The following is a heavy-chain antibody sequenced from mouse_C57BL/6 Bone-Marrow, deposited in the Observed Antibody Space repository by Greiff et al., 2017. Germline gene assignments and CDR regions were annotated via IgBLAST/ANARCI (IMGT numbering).Heavy chain of an antibody. CDR1: GYSFTDYN. D-gene: IGHD1-1*01. CDR3: ARKEFDYGSYFDY. V-gene: IGHV1-39*01. Sequence: VQLKESGPELVKPGASVTISCKASGYSFTDYNMNWVKQSNGTSLEWIGVINPNYGTTSYNQKFKGKATLTVAHSSSTAYMQLNSLTSEDSAVYYCARKEFDYGSYFDYWGQGTTLTVSS. CDR2: INPNYGTT. J-gene: IGHJ2*01.